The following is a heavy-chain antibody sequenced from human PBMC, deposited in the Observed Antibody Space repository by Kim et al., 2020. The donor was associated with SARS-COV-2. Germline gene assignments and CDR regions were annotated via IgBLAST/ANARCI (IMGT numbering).Heavy chain of an antibody. J-gene: IGHJ4*02. CDR1: GYSISSGYY. CDR3: ARGVGNYDISPWGY. CDR2: IYHSGST. D-gene: IGHD3-9*01. V-gene: IGHV4-38-2*02. Sequence: SETLSLTCTVSGYSISSGYYWGWIRQPPGKGLEWIGSIYHSGSTYYNPSLKSRVTISVDTSKNQFSLKLSSVTAADTAVYYCARGVGNYDISPWGYWGQGTLVTVSS.